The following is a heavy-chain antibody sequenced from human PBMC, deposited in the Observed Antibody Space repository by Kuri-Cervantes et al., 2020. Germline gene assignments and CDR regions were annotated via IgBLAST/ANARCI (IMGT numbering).Heavy chain of an antibody. Sequence: SETLSLTCAVSGYSISSCCYWGWIRQPPGKGLEWIGSIYHSGSTYYNPSLKSRVTISVDTSKNQFSLKLSSATAADTAVYYCATLGKVDTAMNYGMDVWGQGTTVTVSS. CDR2: IYHSGST. V-gene: IGHV4-38-2*01. CDR3: ATLGKVDTAMNYGMDV. J-gene: IGHJ6*02. CDR1: GYSISSCCY. D-gene: IGHD5-18*01.